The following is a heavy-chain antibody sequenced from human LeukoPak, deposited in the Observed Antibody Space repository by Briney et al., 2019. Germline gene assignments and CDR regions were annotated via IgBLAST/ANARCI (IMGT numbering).Heavy chain of an antibody. V-gene: IGHV3-23*01. CDR3: ARVYNYDSSGYYFVY. CDR2: ICGGAGSI. J-gene: IGHJ4*02. Sequence: PGGSLRLSCAASGFTFSNYAMSGVRQAPGKGLEWVSAICGGAGSIYYADSVKGRFTISRDNAKNSLSLKMNRLRYEDTAVYYCARVYNYDSSGYYFVYWGQGTLVTVSS. CDR1: GFTFSNYA. D-gene: IGHD3-22*01.